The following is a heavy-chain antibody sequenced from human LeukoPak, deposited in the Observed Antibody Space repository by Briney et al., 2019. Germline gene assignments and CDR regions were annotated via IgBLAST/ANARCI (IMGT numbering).Heavy chain of an antibody. CDR2: IYNGGII. Sequence: SETLSLTCTLSGDSISRYYWSWIRHPAGKGLEWIGRIYNGGIITYNPSLKSRVTMSIDTSNNQFSLRLRFVTAADTAVYYCARSTYDSSGYSPPYYYYYMDVWGKGTTVTVSS. J-gene: IGHJ6*03. D-gene: IGHD3-22*01. CDR3: ARSTYDSSGYSPPYYYYYMDV. V-gene: IGHV4-4*07. CDR1: GDSISRYY.